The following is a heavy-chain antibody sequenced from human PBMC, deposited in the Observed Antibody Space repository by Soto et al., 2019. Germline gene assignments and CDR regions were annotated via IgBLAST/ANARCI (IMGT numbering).Heavy chain of an antibody. D-gene: IGHD5-18*01. J-gene: IGHJ5*02. Sequence: PSETLSLTCTVSGGSVSSGDYYWGWIRQPPGKGLEWIGYIYYSGNTNYNPSLKSRVIISVDTSKNLFSLKLTSVTAADTAVYYCARIPVDTSMIYWLDPWGQGTLVTVPQ. CDR2: IYYSGNT. CDR3: ARIPVDTSMIYWLDP. CDR1: GGSVSSGDYY. V-gene: IGHV4-61*08.